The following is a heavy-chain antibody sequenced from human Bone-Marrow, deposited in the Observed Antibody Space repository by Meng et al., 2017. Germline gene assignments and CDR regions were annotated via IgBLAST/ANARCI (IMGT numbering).Heavy chain of an antibody. D-gene: IGHD3-10*01. Sequence: GESLKISCAASGFTFSSYSMNWVRQAPGKGLEWVSSISSSSSYIYYADSMKGRFTISRDNAKNSLYLQMNSLRAEDTAVYYCARQYGSGSYYKHIDYWDQGTLVTVSS. V-gene: IGHV3-21*01. CDR1: GFTFSSYS. CDR2: ISSSSSYI. CDR3: ARQYGSGSYYKHIDY. J-gene: IGHJ4*02.